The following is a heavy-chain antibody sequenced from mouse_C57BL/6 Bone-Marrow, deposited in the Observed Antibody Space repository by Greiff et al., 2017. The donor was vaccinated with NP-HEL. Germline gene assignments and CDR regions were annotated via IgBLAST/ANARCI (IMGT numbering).Heavy chain of an antibody. Sequence: EVMLVESGGGLVKPGGSLKLSCAASGFTFSSYAMSWVRQTPEKRLEWVATISAGGSYTYYPDNVKGRFTIARDNAKNNLYLQMSHLKSEDTAMYYCARVLTGTIAYWGQGTLVTVSA. CDR3: ARVLTGTIAY. J-gene: IGHJ3*01. CDR2: ISAGGSYT. CDR1: GFTFSSYA. D-gene: IGHD4-1*01. V-gene: IGHV5-4*03.